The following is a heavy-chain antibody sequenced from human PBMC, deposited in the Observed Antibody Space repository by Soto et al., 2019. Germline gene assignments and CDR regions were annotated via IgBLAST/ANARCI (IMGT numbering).Heavy chain of an antibody. CDR1: GNTVTELS. CDR3: ARFWNTYFNNYWFDP. J-gene: IGHJ5*02. V-gene: IGHV1-24*01. CDR2: LNSDDGES. D-gene: IGHD3-3*01. Sequence: ASVKVSCKVSGNTVTELSIHWVRQAPGKGLEWMGRLNSDDGESVYAQKFQGRATMTEDTSTDTAYMELRSLRYEDTAVYYCARFWNTYFNNYWFDPWGQGTLVTVSS.